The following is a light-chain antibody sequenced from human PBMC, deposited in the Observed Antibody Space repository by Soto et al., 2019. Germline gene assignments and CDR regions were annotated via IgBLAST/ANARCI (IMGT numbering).Light chain of an antibody. Sequence: EIVLTQSPATLSLSPGERATLSCRASQSVSSYLAWYQQKPGQAPRLLIYDASNRATGIPARFSGSRSGTDFTLTIDSLEPEDFAVYYCRQRSIWPLTFGGGTKVEIK. CDR1: QSVSSY. CDR2: DAS. V-gene: IGKV3-11*01. J-gene: IGKJ4*01. CDR3: RQRSIWPLT.